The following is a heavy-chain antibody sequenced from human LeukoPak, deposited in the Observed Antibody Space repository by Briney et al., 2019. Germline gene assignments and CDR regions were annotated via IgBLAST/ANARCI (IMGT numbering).Heavy chain of an antibody. D-gene: IGHD6-19*01. CDR2: ISSDGGST. V-gene: IGHV3-64*01. J-gene: IGHJ6*02. Sequence: PGGSLRLSCAASGFTFSSYAMHWVRQAPGKGLESVSAISSDGGSTYYANSVRGRFTISRDNSKNTLFLQMGSLRAEDTAVYYCARDDTSGWYELGLMDVWGQGTTVTVSS. CDR1: GFTFSSYA. CDR3: ARDDTSGWYELGLMDV.